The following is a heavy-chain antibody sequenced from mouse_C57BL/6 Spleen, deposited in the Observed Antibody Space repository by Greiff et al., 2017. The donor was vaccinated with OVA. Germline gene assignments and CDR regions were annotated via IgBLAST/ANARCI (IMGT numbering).Heavy chain of an antibody. V-gene: IGHV1-82*01. CDR3: ARLNYEAMDY. CDR2: IYPGDGDT. D-gene: IGHD1-1*01. CDR1: GYAFSSSW. Sequence: QVQLKESGPELVKPGASVKISCKASGYAFSSSWMNWVKQRPGKGLEWIGRIYPGDGDTNYNGKFKGKATLTADKSSSTAYMQLSSLTSEDSAVYFCARLNYEAMDYWGQGTSVTVSS. J-gene: IGHJ4*01.